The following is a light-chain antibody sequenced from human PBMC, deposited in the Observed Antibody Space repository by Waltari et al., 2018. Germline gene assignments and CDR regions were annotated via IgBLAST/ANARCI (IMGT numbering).Light chain of an antibody. CDR1: SGSIPSTSY. V-gene: IGLV8-61*01. CDR2: KAN. CDR3: LLYMGSGIWV. Sequence: QTVVTQEPSLSVSPGGTVTLTCALSSGSIPSTSYASWYQQAPGQAPRTHVYKANSRSSRVPDRFSGSIRGNKAALTITGAQADDESDYYCLLYMGSGIWVFGGGTKLTVL. J-gene: IGLJ3*02.